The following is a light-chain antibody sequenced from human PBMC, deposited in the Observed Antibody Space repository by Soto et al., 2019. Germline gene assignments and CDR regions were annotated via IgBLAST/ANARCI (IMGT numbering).Light chain of an antibody. V-gene: IGKV3-20*01. J-gene: IGKJ1*01. Sequence: EIVLTQSPGTLSLSPGERATLSCRASQSVRSSYLAWYQQKPGQAPRLLIYGASSRATGIPDGFSGSGSGTDFTLTISRLEPEDFAVYYCQQYGSSPPTFGQGPKVEI. CDR3: QQYGSSPPT. CDR1: QSVRSSY. CDR2: GAS.